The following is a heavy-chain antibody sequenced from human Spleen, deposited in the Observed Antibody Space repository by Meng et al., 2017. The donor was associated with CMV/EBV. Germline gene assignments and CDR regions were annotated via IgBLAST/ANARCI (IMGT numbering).Heavy chain of an antibody. J-gene: IGHJ6*02. V-gene: IGHV4-59*12. D-gene: IGHD6-13*01. CDR2: IYYSGTT. Sequence: SETLSLTCTVSGGSISSYYWSWIRQPPGKGLEWIGYIYYSGTTNYNPSLKSRVTILVDTSKNQFSLKLSSVTAADTAVYYCARGTYSSSWYLRSGMDVWGQGTTVTVSS. CDR3: ARGTYSSSWYLRSGMDV. CDR1: GGSISSYY.